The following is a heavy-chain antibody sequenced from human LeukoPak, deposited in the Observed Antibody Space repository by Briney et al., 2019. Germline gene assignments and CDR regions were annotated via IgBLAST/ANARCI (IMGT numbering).Heavy chain of an antibody. Sequence: PGESLRLSCAASGFTFSSYSMNWVRQAPGKGLEWVSSISSSSSYIYYADSVKGRFTISRDNAKNSLYLQMNSLRAEDTAVYYCTKEGGPMAVTTERYSFDQWGQGTLVTVSS. CDR1: GFTFSSYS. J-gene: IGHJ4*02. CDR2: ISSSSSYI. CDR3: TKEGGPMAVTTERYSFDQ. D-gene: IGHD4-17*01. V-gene: IGHV3-21*01.